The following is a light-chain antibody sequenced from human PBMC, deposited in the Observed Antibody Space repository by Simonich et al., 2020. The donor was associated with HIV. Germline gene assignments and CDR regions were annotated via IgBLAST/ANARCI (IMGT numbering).Light chain of an antibody. V-gene: IGKV3-11*01. CDR1: QSVIRY. CDR2: DAS. J-gene: IGKJ5*01. Sequence: EIVLTQSPAILSLSPGERATLSCRASQSVIRYLAWYQQKPGQAPMPLIYDASNRATCVPARFSGSGSGTDFTLTITSLESEDFAVYYCQQRSNWSTFGQGTRLEIK. CDR3: QQRSNWST.